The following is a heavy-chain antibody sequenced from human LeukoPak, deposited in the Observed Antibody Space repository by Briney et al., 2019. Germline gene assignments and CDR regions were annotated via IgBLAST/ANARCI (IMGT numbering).Heavy chain of an antibody. CDR1: GYTFTSYG. Sequence: ASVKVSCKASGYTFTSYGISWVRQAPGQGLEWMGWISAYNGNTNYAQKLQGRVTMTTDTSTSTAYMELRSPRSDDTAVYYCARHLHSSSWYFFAYYFDYWGQGTLVTVSS. D-gene: IGHD6-13*01. V-gene: IGHV1-18*01. CDR2: ISAYNGNT. CDR3: ARHLHSSSWYFFAYYFDY. J-gene: IGHJ4*02.